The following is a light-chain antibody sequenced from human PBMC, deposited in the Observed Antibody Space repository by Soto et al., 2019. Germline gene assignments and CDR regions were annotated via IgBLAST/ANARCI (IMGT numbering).Light chain of an antibody. CDR2: AAS. J-gene: IGKJ4*01. Sequence: DIQMTQSPSSLSASVGDRVTITCRASQSISSYLNWYQQKPGKAPKLLIYAASSLQSGVPSRFSGSGSGTDFTLTISSLQPEDCATSYCQQSDSILTFGGGTKVEI. V-gene: IGKV1-39*01. CDR1: QSISSY. CDR3: QQSDSILT.